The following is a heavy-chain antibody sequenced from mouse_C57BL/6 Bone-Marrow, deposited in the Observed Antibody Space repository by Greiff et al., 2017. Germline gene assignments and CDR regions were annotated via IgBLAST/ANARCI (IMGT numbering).Heavy chain of an antibody. CDR3: TREAGGYYGYYAMDY. CDR1: GFTFSSYA. J-gene: IGHJ4*01. Sequence: EVHLVESGEGLVKPGGSLKLSCAASGFTFSSYAMSWVRQTPEKRLEWVAYISSGGDYIYYADTVKGRFTISRDNARNTLYLQMSSLKSEDTAMYYCTREAGGYYGYYAMDYWGQGTSVTVSS. CDR2: ISSGGDYI. V-gene: IGHV5-9-1*02. D-gene: IGHD2-3*01.